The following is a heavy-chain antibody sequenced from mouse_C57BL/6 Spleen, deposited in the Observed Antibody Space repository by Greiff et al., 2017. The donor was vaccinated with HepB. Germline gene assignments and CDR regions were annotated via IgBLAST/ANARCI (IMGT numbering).Heavy chain of an antibody. V-gene: IGHV1-42*01. CDR3: ASPAFTTVVATGAMDY. J-gene: IGHJ4*01. CDR2: INPSTGGT. D-gene: IGHD1-1*01. CDR1: GYSFTGYY. Sequence: VQLKQSGPELVKPGASVKISCKASGYSFTGYYMNWVKQSPEKSLEWIGEINPSTGGTTYNQKFKAKATLTVDKSSSTAYMQLKSLTSEDSAVYYCASPAFTTVVATGAMDYWGQGTSVTVSS.